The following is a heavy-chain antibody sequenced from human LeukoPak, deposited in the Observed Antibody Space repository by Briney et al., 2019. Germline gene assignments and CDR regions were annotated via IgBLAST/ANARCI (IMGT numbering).Heavy chain of an antibody. CDR2: IYTSGST. V-gene: IGHV4-4*07. Sequence: PSETLSLTCTVSGGSIRSYYWSWIRQPAGKGLEWIGRIYTSGSTNYNPSLKSRVTISVDTSKNQFSLKLSSVTAADTAVYYCAGMGYYYYYMDVWGKGTTVTVSS. CDR3: AGMGYYYYYMDV. CDR1: GGSIRSYY. D-gene: IGHD5-24*01. J-gene: IGHJ6*03.